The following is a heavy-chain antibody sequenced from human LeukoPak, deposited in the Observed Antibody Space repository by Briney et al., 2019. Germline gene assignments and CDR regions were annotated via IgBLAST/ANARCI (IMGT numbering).Heavy chain of an antibody. Sequence: GWALRLSCAASGFTFSNYSMNWVRPAPGKGLEWVSSISSSSTYIYYADSVKGRFTISRDNAKSSLSLQMNSLRAEDTAVYYCARRAAAGHLDGFDIWGQETLITVSS. CDR2: ISSSSTYI. D-gene: IGHD6-13*01. J-gene: IGHJ3*02. V-gene: IGHV3-21*01. CDR1: GFTFSNYS. CDR3: ARRAAAGHLDGFDI.